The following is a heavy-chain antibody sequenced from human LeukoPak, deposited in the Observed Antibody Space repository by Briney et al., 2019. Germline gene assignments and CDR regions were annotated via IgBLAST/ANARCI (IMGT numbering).Heavy chain of an antibody. J-gene: IGHJ4*02. Sequence: SETLSLTCTVSGDSVSSRSYYWGWIRQPPGKGLEWIVSVNYSGSAYYNPSLKSRVTISVDTSKNHSSLNLNSVTAADTAVYYGTRQVVRGLQFDYWGRGTLVIV. V-gene: IGHV4-39*01. D-gene: IGHD3-10*01. CDR2: VNYSGSA. CDR1: GDSVSSRSYY. CDR3: TRQVVRGLQFDY.